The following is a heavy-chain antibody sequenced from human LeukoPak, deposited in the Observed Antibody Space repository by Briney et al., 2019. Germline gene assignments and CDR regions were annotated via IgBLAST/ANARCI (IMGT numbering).Heavy chain of an antibody. J-gene: IGHJ4*02. CDR3: ARENPLDYYDSGSCDY. V-gene: IGHV3-7*01. D-gene: IGHD3-10*01. CDR1: GFTFSSYW. Sequence: GGSLRLSCAASGFTFSSYWMTWVRQAPGKGLEWVANIKQDGSEKYYVDSVKGRFTISRDNARNSLYLQMSSLRAEDTAVYFCARENPLDYYDSGSCDYWGQGTLVTVSS. CDR2: IKQDGSEK.